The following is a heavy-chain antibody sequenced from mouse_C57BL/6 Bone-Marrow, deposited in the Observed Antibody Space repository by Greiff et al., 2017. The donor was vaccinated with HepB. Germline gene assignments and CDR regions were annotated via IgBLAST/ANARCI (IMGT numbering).Heavy chain of an antibody. CDR2: INPSSGYT. Sequence: QVQLQQSGPELVKPGASVKLSCKASGYTFTSYWMHWVKQRPGQGLGWIGYINPSSGYTKYNQKFKDKATLTADKSSSTAYMQLSSLTYEDSAVYYCAKFSPSCYFDYWGQGTTLTVSS. V-gene: IGHV1-7*01. J-gene: IGHJ2*01. D-gene: IGHD6-2*01. CDR3: AKFSPSCYFDY. CDR1: GYTFTSYW.